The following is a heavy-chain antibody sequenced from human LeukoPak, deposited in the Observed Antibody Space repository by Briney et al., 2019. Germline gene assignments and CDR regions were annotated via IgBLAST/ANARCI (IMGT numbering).Heavy chain of an antibody. Sequence: SQTLSLTCTVSGASITSGTYYWSWIRQPAGKGLECIGRLYTSGRTNYNPSLKSRVTISVDTSKNQFSLRLNSVTAADTAMYYCAKSGGYGLIDYWGQGTRVTVSS. CDR1: GASITSGTYY. CDR2: LYTSGRT. D-gene: IGHD1-26*01. J-gene: IGHJ4*02. V-gene: IGHV4-61*02. CDR3: AKSGGYGLIDY.